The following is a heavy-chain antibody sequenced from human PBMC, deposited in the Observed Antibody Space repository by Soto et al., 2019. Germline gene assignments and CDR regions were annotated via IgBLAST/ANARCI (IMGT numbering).Heavy chain of an antibody. CDR1: GGTFSSYA. CDR2: IIPIFGTA. CDR3: ARARGEGASKIKEEGTRSYYYYYGMDV. D-gene: IGHD3-10*01. J-gene: IGHJ6*02. V-gene: IGHV1-69*01. Sequence: QVQLVQSGAEVKKPGSSVKVSCKASGGTFSSYAISWLRQAPGQGLEWMGGIIPIFGTANYAQKFQGRVTITADESTSTAYMELSSLRSEDTAVYYCARARGEGASKIKEEGTRSYYYYYGMDVWGQGTTVTVSS.